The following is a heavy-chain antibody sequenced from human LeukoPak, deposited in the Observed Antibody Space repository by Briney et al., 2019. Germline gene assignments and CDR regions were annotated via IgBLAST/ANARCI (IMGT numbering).Heavy chain of an antibody. J-gene: IGHJ6*03. Sequence: PGGTLSLSCGASGFTFSDYGMHWLRQAPGKGLEWVAFIRHHGGNVYYADSVKGRFTISRDNSKNTLYLQMNSLRAEDTAVYYCAKDIYYYYMDVWGKGTTVTVSS. V-gene: IGHV3-30*02. CDR2: IRHHGGNV. CDR3: AKDIYYYYMDV. CDR1: GFTFSDYG.